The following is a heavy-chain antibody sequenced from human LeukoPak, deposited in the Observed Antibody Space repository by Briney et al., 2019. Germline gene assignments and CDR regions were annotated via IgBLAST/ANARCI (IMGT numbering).Heavy chain of an antibody. Sequence: PGGSLRLSCAASGFTFSTYVMNWVRQAPGKGLEWVSHISTTGTTVYYADAVKGRFTISRDNAKNSLYLRMNSLRAGDTAVYYCARGLTMGHFGGQGTPVTVSS. V-gene: IGHV3-48*03. CDR1: GFTFSTYV. CDR3: ARGLTMGHF. CDR2: ISTTGTTV. J-gene: IGHJ4*02. D-gene: IGHD4/OR15-4a*01.